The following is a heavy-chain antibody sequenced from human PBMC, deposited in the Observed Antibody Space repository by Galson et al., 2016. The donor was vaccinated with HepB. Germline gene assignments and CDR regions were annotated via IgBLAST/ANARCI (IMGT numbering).Heavy chain of an antibody. Sequence: SLRLSCAASGFTFSRYTMHWVRQAPGKGLEWVSSITDSSDYIYYVDSVKGRFTISRDNAKNSLDLHMDSLRAEDTAAYYCARENSPWAWRAFDIWGQGTVVTVSS. CDR2: ITDSSDYI. J-gene: IGHJ3*02. CDR3: ARENSPWAWRAFDI. CDR1: GFTFSRYT. V-gene: IGHV3-21*01. D-gene: IGHD2/OR15-2a*01.